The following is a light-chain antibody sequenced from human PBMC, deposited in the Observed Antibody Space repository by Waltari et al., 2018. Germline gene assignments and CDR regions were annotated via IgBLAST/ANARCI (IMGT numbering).Light chain of an antibody. J-gene: IGKJ2*01. Sequence: DIQMTQSPSSVSASVGDTVTLTCRASQTINTILNWYVQTPGKAPKLLVFLASTLKSGVSSRFRGHGSGTDFTLTITSLQPEDSATYYCQQTLSTPYTFGQGTKIQI. CDR2: LAS. CDR1: QTINTI. CDR3: QQTLSTPYT. V-gene: IGKV1-39*01.